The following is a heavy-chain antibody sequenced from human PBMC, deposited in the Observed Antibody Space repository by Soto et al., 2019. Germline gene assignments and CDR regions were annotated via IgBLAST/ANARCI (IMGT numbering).Heavy chain of an antibody. V-gene: IGHV1-46*01. CDR3: ASDLGYSSSPRYFDL. Sequence: QVQLVQSGAEVKKPGASVKVSCKASGYTFTSYYMHWVRQAPGQGLEWMGIINPSGGSTSYAQKFQGRVTMTRDTSTSTVYMELSRLRSEDTDVYYCASDLGYSSSPRYFDLGGRGTLVTVSS. CDR2: INPSGGST. CDR1: GYTFTSYY. D-gene: IGHD6-6*01. J-gene: IGHJ2*01.